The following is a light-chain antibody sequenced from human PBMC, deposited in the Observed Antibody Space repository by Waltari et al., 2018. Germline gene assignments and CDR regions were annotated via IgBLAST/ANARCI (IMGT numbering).Light chain of an antibody. V-gene: IGLV2-14*03. Sequence: QSALTQPASVSGSPGQSITISCTGTSSDVAGYNSVSWYQDHPGQALKVLIYDVSERPSGISERFSGSKSGNTASLTLSGLRAEDEADYYCRSQSSDHVVLFGGGSTLTVL. J-gene: IGLJ2*01. CDR2: DVS. CDR1: SSDVAGYNS. CDR3: RSQSSDHVVL.